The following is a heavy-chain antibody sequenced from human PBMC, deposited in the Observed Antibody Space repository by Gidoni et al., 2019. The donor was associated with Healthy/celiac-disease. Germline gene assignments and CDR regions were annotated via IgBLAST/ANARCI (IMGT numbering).Heavy chain of an antibody. Sequence: QVQLQESGPGLVKPSQTLSLTCTVSGGSISSGSYYWSWIRQPAGKGLEWIGRIYTSGSTNYNPSLKSRVTISVDTSKNQFSLKLSSVTAADTAVYYCARTRVTQYYYDSSGYYFDYWGQGTLVTVSS. CDR2: IYTSGST. J-gene: IGHJ4*02. D-gene: IGHD3-22*01. V-gene: IGHV4-61*02. CDR1: GGSISSGSYY. CDR3: ARTRVTQYYYDSSGYYFDY.